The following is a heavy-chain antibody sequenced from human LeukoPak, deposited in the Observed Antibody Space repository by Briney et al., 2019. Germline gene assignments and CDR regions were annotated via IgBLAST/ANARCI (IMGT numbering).Heavy chain of an antibody. D-gene: IGHD2-15*01. CDR2: IYHSGST. CDR1: GGSISSGGYY. Sequence: PSETLSPTCTVSGGSISSGGYYWSWIRQPPGKGLEWIGYIYHSGSTYYNPSLKSRVTISVDRSKNQFSLKLSSVTAADTAVYYCARAEFTRYFDYWGQGTLVTVSS. J-gene: IGHJ4*02. CDR3: ARAEFTRYFDY. V-gene: IGHV4-30-2*01.